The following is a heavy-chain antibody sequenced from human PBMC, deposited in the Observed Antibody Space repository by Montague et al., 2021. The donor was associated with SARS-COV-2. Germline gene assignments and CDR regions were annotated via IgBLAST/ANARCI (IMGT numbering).Heavy chain of an antibody. CDR1: GGSFTDFY. V-gene: IGHV4-34*09. Sequence: TLSLTCAVYGGSFTDFYWTWIRQPPVKGLEWIGYSYYSGSTYYNPSLKSRVSISVDTSKNQFSLKLSSVTAADTAVYYCARGGRYSSTVYGAFDPWGQGMQVTVSS. CDR3: ARGGRYSSTVYGAFDP. D-gene: IGHD2-8*01. J-gene: IGHJ5*02. CDR2: SYYSGST.